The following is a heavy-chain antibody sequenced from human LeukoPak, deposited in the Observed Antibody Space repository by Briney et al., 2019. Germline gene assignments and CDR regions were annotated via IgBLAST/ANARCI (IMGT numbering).Heavy chain of an antibody. J-gene: IGHJ5*02. Sequence: GGSLRLSCAASGFTFSSYEMNWVRQAPGKGLEWISYIIGSGNTTYYADSAKGRFTISRDNAKNSLYLQMNSLRAEDTAVYYCARKVLSGNWFDPWGQGTLVTVSS. CDR3: ARKVLSGNWFDP. CDR1: GFTFSSYE. CDR2: IIGSGNTT. V-gene: IGHV3-48*03. D-gene: IGHD3-16*01.